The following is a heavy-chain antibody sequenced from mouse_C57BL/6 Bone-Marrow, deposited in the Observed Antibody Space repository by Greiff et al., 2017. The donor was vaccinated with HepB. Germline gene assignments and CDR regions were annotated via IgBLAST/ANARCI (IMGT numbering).Heavy chain of an antibody. J-gene: IGHJ2*01. CDR2: ISSGSSTI. V-gene: IGHV5-17*01. Sequence: DVHLVESGGGLVKPGGSLKLSCAASGFTFSDYGMHWVRQAPEKGLEWVAYISSGSSTIYYADTVKGRFTISRDNAKNTLFLQMTSLRSEDTAMYYCARKLGGHFDYWGQGTTLTVSS. D-gene: IGHD4-1*01. CDR3: ARKLGGHFDY. CDR1: GFTFSDYG.